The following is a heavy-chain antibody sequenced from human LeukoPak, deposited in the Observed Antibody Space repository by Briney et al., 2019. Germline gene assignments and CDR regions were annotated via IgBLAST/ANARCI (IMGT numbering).Heavy chain of an antibody. CDR1: GFTFSTYS. CDR2: ISSSSSYI. CDR3: ASGYDSSGYYYNY. Sequence: GGSLRLSCAASGFTFSTYSMNWVRQAPGKGLEWVSSISSSSSYIYYADSVKGRFTISRDNAKNSLYLQMNSLRAEDTAVYYCASGYDSSGYYYNYWGQGTLVTVSS. J-gene: IGHJ4*02. V-gene: IGHV3-21*01. D-gene: IGHD3-22*01.